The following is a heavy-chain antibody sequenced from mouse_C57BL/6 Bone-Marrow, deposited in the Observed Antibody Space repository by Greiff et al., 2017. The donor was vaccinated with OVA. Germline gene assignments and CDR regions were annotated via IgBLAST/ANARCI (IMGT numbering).Heavy chain of an antibody. CDR1: GYTFTSYW. CDR2: IDPSDSYT. D-gene: IGHD2-3*01. V-gene: IGHV1-69*01. J-gene: IGHJ4*01. CDR3: ARLGGYYEDYYAMDY. Sequence: QVHVKQPGAELVMPGASVKLSCKASGYTFTSYWMHWVKQRPGQGLEWIGEIDPSDSYTNYNQKFKGKSTLTVDKSSSTAYMQLSSLTSEDSAVYYCARLGGYYEDYYAMDYWGQGTSVTVSS.